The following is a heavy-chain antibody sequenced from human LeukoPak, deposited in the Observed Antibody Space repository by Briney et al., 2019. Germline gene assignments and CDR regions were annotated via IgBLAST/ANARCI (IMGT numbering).Heavy chain of an antibody. V-gene: IGHV1-46*01. CDR2: INPSGGST. CDR1: GYTFTSYY. Sequence: ASVKVSCKASGYTFTSYYMHWVRQAPGQGLEWMGIINPSGGSTSYAQKFQGRVTMTRDMSTSTAYMELSSLRSEDTAVYYCARRIAAAGTGNWFDPWGQGTLVTVSS. J-gene: IGHJ5*02. CDR3: ARRIAAAGTGNWFDP. D-gene: IGHD6-13*01.